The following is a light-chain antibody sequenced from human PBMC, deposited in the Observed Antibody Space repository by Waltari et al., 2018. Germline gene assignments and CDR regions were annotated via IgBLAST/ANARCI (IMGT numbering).Light chain of an antibody. CDR2: WAS. J-gene: IGKJ4*01. Sequence: DIVMTQSSDSLAVSLGERATINCKSSQSVFFRPNSKNYFSLFQQKPGQPPKLLIYWASTRDSGVPDRFVGSGSGTDFTLTISSLQAEDVALYYCQHFYNSPFTFGGGTKVEIK. CDR1: QSVFFRPNSKNY. V-gene: IGKV4-1*01. CDR3: QHFYNSPFT.